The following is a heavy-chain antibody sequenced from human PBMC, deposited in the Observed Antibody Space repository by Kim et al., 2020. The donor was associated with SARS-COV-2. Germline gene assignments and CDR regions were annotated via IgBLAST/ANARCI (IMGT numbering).Heavy chain of an antibody. CDR1: GFTFSSYS. D-gene: IGHD3-10*01. CDR2: ISSSSSYI. V-gene: IGHV3-21*01. Sequence: GGSLRLSCAASGFTFSSYSMNWVRQAPGKGLEWVSSISSSSSYIYYADSVKGRFTISRDNAKNSLYLQMNSLRAEDTAVYYCARDRPARIPWFRVVDAFDIWGQGTMVTVSS. J-gene: IGHJ3*02. CDR3: ARDRPARIPWFRVVDAFDI.